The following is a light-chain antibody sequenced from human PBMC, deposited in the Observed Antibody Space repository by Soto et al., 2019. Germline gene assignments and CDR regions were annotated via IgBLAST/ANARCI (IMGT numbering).Light chain of an antibody. Sequence: IHLTQSPSFLCSSIGDRVTITCRASQGNSSYLAWCQQKPGRAPKLLIYDASTLKSGVPSRFSGSGSGTDFTLTISCLQSEDFANYYCQQYYSYPRTFGQGTKVDIK. CDR1: QGNSSY. J-gene: IGKJ1*01. CDR3: QQYYSYPRT. CDR2: DAS. V-gene: IGKV1-9*01.